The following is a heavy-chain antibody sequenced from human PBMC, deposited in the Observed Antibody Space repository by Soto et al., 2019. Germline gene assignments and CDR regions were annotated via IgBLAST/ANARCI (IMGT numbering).Heavy chain of an antibody. CDR1: GGSISSYY. CDR2: IYYSGST. D-gene: IGHD3-10*01. V-gene: IGHV4-59*01. Sequence: SETLSLTCTVSGGSISSYYWSWIRQPPGKGLEWIGYIYYSGSTNYNPSLKSRVTISVDTSKNQFSLKLSSVTAADKAVYYCARDMVRGKGSYYYGMDVWGQGTTVTVSS. CDR3: ARDMVRGKGSYYYGMDV. J-gene: IGHJ6*02.